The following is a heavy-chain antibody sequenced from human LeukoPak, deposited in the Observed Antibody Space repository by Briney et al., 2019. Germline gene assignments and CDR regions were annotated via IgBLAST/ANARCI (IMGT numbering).Heavy chain of an antibody. D-gene: IGHD5-24*01. J-gene: IGHJ3*02. Sequence: GESLKISCKGSGYSFTSYWIGWVRQMPGKGLEWMGIIYPGDSDTRNSPCFEGQVTISAEKYISTAYLQWSSLKASDTAMYYCARLWMATIRAFDIWGQGTMVTVSS. V-gene: IGHV5-51*01. CDR1: GYSFTSYW. CDR3: ARLWMATIRAFDI. CDR2: IYPGDSDT.